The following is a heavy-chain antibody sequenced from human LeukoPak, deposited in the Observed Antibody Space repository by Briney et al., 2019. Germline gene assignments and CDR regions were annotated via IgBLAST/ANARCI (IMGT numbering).Heavy chain of an antibody. CDR3: AKDLDWGSVSHFDY. D-gene: IGHD3-9*01. Sequence: GGSLRLSCAASGFTFSSYAMDWVRQAPGKGLEWVAVISYDGSNKYYADSVKGRFTISRDNSKNTLYLQMNSLRAEDTAVYYCAKDLDWGSVSHFDYWGQGTLVTVSS. CDR1: GFTFSSYA. V-gene: IGHV3-30-3*01. CDR2: ISYDGSNK. J-gene: IGHJ4*02.